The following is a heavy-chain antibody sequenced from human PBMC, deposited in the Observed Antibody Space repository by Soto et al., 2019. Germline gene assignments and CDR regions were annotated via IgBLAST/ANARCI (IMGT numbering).Heavy chain of an antibody. Sequence: AAVKVSCKASGLSFSIYLMHLLRQGPVQVLEWMGLINPSGDFTIYAQKFQGRLTMTRDTSTTTVYMELSSLRFEDTAVYYCARDNSNMVRGVPFWWFDPWGQGTLVTSP. CDR1: GLSFSIYL. CDR2: INPSGDFT. V-gene: IGHV1-46*01. D-gene: IGHD3-10*01. J-gene: IGHJ5*02. CDR3: ARDNSNMVRGVPFWWFDP.